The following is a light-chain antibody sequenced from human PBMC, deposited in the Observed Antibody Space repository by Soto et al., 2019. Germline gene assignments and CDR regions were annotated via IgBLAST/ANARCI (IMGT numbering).Light chain of an antibody. Sequence: EMVMTQSPATLSVSPGERATRSCRASHSVSNNLAWYQQKHGQAPRLLIYGASTGATGIPARFSGSGSGTEFTLTISSLQSEDFAVYYCQQYNNWPRTFGQGTKVEIK. CDR3: QQYNNWPRT. CDR1: HSVSNN. CDR2: GAS. V-gene: IGKV3-15*01. J-gene: IGKJ1*01.